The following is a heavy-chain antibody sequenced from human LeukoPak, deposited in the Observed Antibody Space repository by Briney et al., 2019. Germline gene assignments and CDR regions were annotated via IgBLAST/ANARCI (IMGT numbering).Heavy chain of an antibody. CDR3: ASHDYGDLYFDY. Sequence: PSQTLSLTCTVSGGPISSGGYYWSWIRQHPGKGLEWIGYIYYSGSTYYNPSLKSRVTISVDTSKNQFSLKLSSVTAADTAVYYCASHDYGDLYFDYWGQGTLVTVSS. CDR1: GGPISSGGYY. D-gene: IGHD4-17*01. J-gene: IGHJ4*02. V-gene: IGHV4-31*03. CDR2: IYYSGST.